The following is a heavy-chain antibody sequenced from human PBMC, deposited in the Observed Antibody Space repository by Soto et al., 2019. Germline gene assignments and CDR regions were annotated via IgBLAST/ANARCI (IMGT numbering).Heavy chain of an antibody. J-gene: IGHJ4*02. D-gene: IGHD3-22*01. V-gene: IGHV1-69*02. Sequence: SVKVSCKASGGTFSSYTISWVRQAPGQGLEWMGRIIPILGIANYAQKFQGRVTITADKSTSTAYMELSSLRSEDTAVYYCARGGTINYYDSSGYYCPYWGQGTLVTVSS. CDR2: IIPILGIA. CDR3: ARGGTINYYDSSGYYCPY. CDR1: GGTFSSYT.